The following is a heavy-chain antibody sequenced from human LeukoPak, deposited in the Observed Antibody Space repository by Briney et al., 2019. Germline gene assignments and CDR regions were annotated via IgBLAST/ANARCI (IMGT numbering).Heavy chain of an antibody. V-gene: IGHV1-18*01. J-gene: IGHJ4*02. CDR3: ATSHALAYIINFDY. CDR1: RGTFSSYA. Sequence: ASVKVSCKASRGTFSSYAISWVRQAPGQGLEWMGIISPNDGNTQYAPKFRGRVTMTRDISTTTAYMELSSLISGDTAVYYCATSHALAYIINFDYWGQGTLVTVSS. D-gene: IGHD3-10*01. CDR2: ISPNDGNT.